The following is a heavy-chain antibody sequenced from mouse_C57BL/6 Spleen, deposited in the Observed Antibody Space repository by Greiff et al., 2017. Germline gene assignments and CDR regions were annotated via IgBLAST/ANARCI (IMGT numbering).Heavy chain of an antibody. CDR2: ISSGGSYT. V-gene: IGHV5-6*02. D-gene: IGHD2-3*01. J-gene: IGHJ3*01. CDR3: ARRMDGSFAY. Sequence: EVKLVESGGDLVKPGGSLTLSCAASGFTFSSYGMSWVRQTPDKRLAWVATISSGGSYTYYPDSVKGRFTISRDNAQNTLYLQMSSLKSEDTAMYCCARRMDGSFAYWGQGTLVTVSA. CDR1: GFTFSSYG.